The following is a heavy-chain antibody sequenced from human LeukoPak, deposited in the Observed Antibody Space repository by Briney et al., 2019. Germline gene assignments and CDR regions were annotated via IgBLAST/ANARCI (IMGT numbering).Heavy chain of an antibody. CDR2: IYCSGST. CDR3: ARLTYYYDSSGYREDYYFDY. Sequence: KPSETLSLTCAVYGGSFSGYYWSWIRQPPGKGLEWIGSIYCSGSTYYNPSLKSRVTISVDTSKNQFSLKLSSVTAADTAVYYCARLTYYYDSSGYREDYYFDYWGQGTLVTVSS. J-gene: IGHJ4*02. V-gene: IGHV4-34*01. D-gene: IGHD3-22*01. CDR1: GGSFSGYY.